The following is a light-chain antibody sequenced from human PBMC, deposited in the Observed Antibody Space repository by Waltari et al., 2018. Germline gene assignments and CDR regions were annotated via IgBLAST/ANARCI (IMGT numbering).Light chain of an antibody. V-gene: IGKV1-16*01. CDR2: DAS. Sequence: DIQMTQSPSSLSASVGDRVTITCRASQGISNHLAWFQQKPGKAPKSLIYDASILERAVPSRFSGSGSGTDFTLTISSLQPEDFATYYCQQCHNYPRTLGQGTKVEIK. CDR1: QGISNH. CDR3: QQCHNYPRT. J-gene: IGKJ1*01.